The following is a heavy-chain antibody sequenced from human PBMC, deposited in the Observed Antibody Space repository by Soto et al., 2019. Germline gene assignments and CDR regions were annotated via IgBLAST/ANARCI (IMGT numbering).Heavy chain of an antibody. Sequence: GGSLRLSCAASGFTVSSNYMSWVRQAPGKGLEWVSVIYSGGSTYYADSVKGRFTISRDNSKNTLYLQMNSLRAEDTAVYYCAKAGVGWQQLAFHDYWGQGTLVTVS. CDR2: IYSGGST. D-gene: IGHD6-13*01. CDR3: AKAGVGWQQLAFHDY. CDR1: GFTVSSNY. J-gene: IGHJ4*02. V-gene: IGHV3-53*01.